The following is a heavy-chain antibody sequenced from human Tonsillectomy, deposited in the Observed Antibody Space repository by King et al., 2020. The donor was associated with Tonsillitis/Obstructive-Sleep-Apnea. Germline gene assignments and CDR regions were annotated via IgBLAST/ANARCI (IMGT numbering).Heavy chain of an antibody. J-gene: IGHJ5*02. CDR3: ARSDFWSGSLFDP. CDR1: GYTFTGYS. Sequence: QLVQSGSELKKPGASVKVSCKASGYTFTGYSINWVRQAPGQGLEWMGWINTNTGIPTYAQGFTGRFVFSLDTSVSTAYLQISSLKAEDTAVYYCARSDFWSGSLFDPWGQGTLVTVSS. CDR2: INTNTGIP. D-gene: IGHD3-3*01. V-gene: IGHV7-4-1*02.